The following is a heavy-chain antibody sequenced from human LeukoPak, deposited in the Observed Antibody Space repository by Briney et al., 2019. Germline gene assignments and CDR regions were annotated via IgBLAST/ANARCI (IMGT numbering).Heavy chain of an antibody. CDR3: ARANSGYYDFWSGYSLLDYMDV. D-gene: IGHD3-3*01. Sequence: GGSLRLSCAASGSTLSDYTMNWVRQAPGKGLEWVSSISSSSTYIYYADSVEGRFTISRDNAKNSLYLQMNSMRAEDTAVYYCARANSGYYDFWSGYSLLDYMDVWGKGTTVTVSS. J-gene: IGHJ6*03. CDR1: GSTLSDYT. V-gene: IGHV3-21*01. CDR2: ISSSSTYI.